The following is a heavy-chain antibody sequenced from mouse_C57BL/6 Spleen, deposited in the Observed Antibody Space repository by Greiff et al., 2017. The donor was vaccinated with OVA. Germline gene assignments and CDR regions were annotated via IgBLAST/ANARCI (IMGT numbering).Heavy chain of an antibody. V-gene: IGHV1-69*01. J-gene: IGHJ2*01. CDR3: AREDYDGD. CDR2: IDPSDSYT. CDR1: GYTFTSYW. Sequence: QVQLQQPGAELVMPGASVKLSCKASGYTFTSYWMHWVKQRPGQGLEWIGEIDPSDSYTNYNQKFKGKSTLTVDKSSSTAYMQLSSLTSEDSAVYYCAREDYDGDWGQGTTLTVSS. D-gene: IGHD2-4*01.